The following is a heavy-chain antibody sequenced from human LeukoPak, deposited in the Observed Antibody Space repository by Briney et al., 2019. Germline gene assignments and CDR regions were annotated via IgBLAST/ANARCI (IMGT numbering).Heavy chain of an antibody. CDR1: GVSISSYY. V-gene: IGHV4-59*01. Sequence: SETLSLTCTVSGVSISSYYWSWIRQPPGKGLEWIGYIYYSGSTNYNPSLKSRVTISVDTSKNQFSLKLSSVTAADTAVYYCARDIGGWLQLHYYYGMDVWGQGTTVTVSS. J-gene: IGHJ6*02. CDR3: ARDIGGWLQLHYYYGMDV. CDR2: IYYSGST. D-gene: IGHD5-24*01.